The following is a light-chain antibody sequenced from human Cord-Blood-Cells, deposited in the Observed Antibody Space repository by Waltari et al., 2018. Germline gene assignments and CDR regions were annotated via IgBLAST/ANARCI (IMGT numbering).Light chain of an antibody. CDR3: CSYAGSYVV. CDR1: SSDVGGYNY. Sequence: QSALTQPRSVSGSPGQSVTISCTGTSSDVGGYNYVSWYQQHPGKAPKLIIYDVSKRPSGVPDRFSGAKSGNTASLTISGRQAEDEADYYCCSYAGSYVVFGGGTKLTVL. V-gene: IGLV2-11*01. CDR2: DVS. J-gene: IGLJ2*01.